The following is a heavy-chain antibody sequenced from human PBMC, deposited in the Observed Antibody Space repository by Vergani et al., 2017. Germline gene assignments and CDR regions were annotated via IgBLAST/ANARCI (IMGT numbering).Heavy chain of an antibody. J-gene: IGHJ5*02. CDR2: IKQDGSEK. D-gene: IGHD6-13*01. V-gene: IGHV3-7*03. Sequence: EVQLVESGGGLVQPGGSLRLSCAPSGFTFSNYWMSWVRQAPGKGLEWVANIKQDGSEKYYVDSVKGRFTISRDNAKNSLYLQMNSLRAEDTAVYYCARVPGYSSTYNWFDPWGQGTLVTVSS. CDR1: GFTFSNYW. CDR3: ARVPGYSSTYNWFDP.